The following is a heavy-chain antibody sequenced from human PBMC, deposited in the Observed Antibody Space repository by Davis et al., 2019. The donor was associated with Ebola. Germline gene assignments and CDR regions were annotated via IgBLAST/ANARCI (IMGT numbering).Heavy chain of an antibody. Sequence: MPSETLSLTCAVYGGSFSGYYWSWIRQPPGKGLEWIGEINHSGSTNYNPSLKSRVTISVDTSKNQFSLKLSSVTAADTAVYYCARIDYDFWSGYYGGNWFDPWGQGTLVTVSS. V-gene: IGHV4-34*01. CDR2: INHSGST. CDR3: ARIDYDFWSGYYGGNWFDP. J-gene: IGHJ5*02. D-gene: IGHD3-3*01. CDR1: GGSFSGYY.